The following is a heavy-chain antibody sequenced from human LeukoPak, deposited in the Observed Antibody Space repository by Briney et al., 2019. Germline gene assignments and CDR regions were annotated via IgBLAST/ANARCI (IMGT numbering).Heavy chain of an antibody. CDR2: ISDDATSK. D-gene: IGHD2-2*03. Sequence: GGSLRLSCVTSGFTFSNHAMHWVRQGPGKGLEWVAVISDDATSKFYADSVKGRFTIFRDNSKNTLFLQINSLRPEDTAMYYCARVDDLDAFDIWGQGTLVTVSS. J-gene: IGHJ3*02. CDR3: ARVDDLDAFDI. V-gene: IGHV3-30*04. CDR1: GFTFSNHA.